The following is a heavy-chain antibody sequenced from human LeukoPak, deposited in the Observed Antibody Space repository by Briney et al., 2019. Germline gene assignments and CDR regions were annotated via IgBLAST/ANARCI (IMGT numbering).Heavy chain of an antibody. CDR1: GGSISSYY. V-gene: IGHV4-39*01. D-gene: IGHD3/OR15-3a*01. CDR2: IYYSGNT. Sequence: KSSETLSLTCTVSGGSISSYYWGWIRQPPGKGLEWIGSIYYSGNTYYNASLKSQVSISIDTSKNQFSLRPTSVTAADTAVYYCARQTGSGLFILPGGQGTLVTVSS. J-gene: IGHJ4*02. CDR3: ARQTGSGLFILP.